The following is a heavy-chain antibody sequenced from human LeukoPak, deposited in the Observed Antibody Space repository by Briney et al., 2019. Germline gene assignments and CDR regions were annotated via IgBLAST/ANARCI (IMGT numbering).Heavy chain of an antibody. D-gene: IGHD5-18*01. CDR3: ARGDTAMVTFDY. V-gene: IGHV4-59*12. Sequence: SETLSLTCTVSGGSISSYYWSWIRQPPGKGLGWIGYIYYSGSTNYNPSLKSRVTISVDKSKNQFSLKLSSVTAADTAVYYCARGDTAMVTFDYWGQGTLVTVSS. CDR2: IYYSGST. J-gene: IGHJ4*02. CDR1: GGSISSYY.